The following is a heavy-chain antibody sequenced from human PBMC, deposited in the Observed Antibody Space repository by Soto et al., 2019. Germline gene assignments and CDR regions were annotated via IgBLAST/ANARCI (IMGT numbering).Heavy chain of an antibody. D-gene: IGHD3-3*01. Sequence: VQVVESGGGLVQPGGSLRLSCAASGFTFSSYWMHWFRQAPGKGLVWVSRINSDGSSAIYADSVKGRFTISRDNAKNTLSLQMNSLRAEDTAVYYCAREGFDFWSGRPSYYFDYWGQGTLVTVSS. CDR3: AREGFDFWSGRPSYYFDY. J-gene: IGHJ4*02. V-gene: IGHV3-74*01. CDR2: INSDGSSA. CDR1: GFTFSSYW.